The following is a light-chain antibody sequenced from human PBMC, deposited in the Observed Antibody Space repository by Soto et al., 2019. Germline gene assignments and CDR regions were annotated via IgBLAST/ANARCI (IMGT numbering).Light chain of an antibody. J-gene: IGLJ1*01. V-gene: IGLV2-8*01. CDR2: DVT. CDR3: SSYAGTTNSRYV. CDR1: SSDVGGYNY. Sequence: QAVVTQPPSASGSPGQSVTISCTGTSSDVGGYNYVSWYQQHPGKAPKLIIFDVTKRPSGVPDRFSASKSGNTASLTVSGLQAEDEADYYCSSYAGTTNSRYVFGTGTKLTVL.